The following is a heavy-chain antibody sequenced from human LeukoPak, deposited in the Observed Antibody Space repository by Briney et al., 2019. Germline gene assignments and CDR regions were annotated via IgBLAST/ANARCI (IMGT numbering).Heavy chain of an antibody. CDR1: GFTFSSYA. D-gene: IGHD5-12*01. J-gene: IGHJ4*02. CDR2: ISYDGSNK. Sequence: GGTLRLSCAASGFTFSSYAMHWVRQAPGKGLEWVAVISYDGSNKYYADSVKGRFTISRDNSKNTLYLQMNSLRAEDTAVYYCAREYSGYEPRVDYWGQGTLVTVSS. V-gene: IGHV3-30*04. CDR3: AREYSGYEPRVDY.